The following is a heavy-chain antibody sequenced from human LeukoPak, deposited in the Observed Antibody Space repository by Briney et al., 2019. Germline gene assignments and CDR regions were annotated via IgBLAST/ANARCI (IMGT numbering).Heavy chain of an antibody. CDR1: GFSFSDYG. Sequence: PGGSLRLSCAAFGFSFSDYGMYWVRQAPGKGLVWVSRLNSDGSVTSYADSVKGRFTISRDNAKNTLYLQMNGLRAEDTAVYYCARDPVYHSSGYYGSFDMWGQGTLVTVSS. CDR3: ARDPVYHSSGYYGSFDM. CDR2: LNSDGSVT. V-gene: IGHV3-74*01. D-gene: IGHD3-22*01. J-gene: IGHJ3*02.